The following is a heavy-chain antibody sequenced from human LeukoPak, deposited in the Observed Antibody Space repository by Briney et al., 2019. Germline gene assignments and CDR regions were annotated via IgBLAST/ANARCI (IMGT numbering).Heavy chain of an antibody. CDR2: IYYSGST. V-gene: IGHV4-59*01. Sequence: SETLSLTCTVSGGSISSYYWGWIRQPPGKGLEWIGYIYYSGSTNYNPSLKSRVTISVDTSKNQFSLKLSSVTAADTAVYYCARYYYDSSGYSDYWGQGTLVTVSS. CDR1: GGSISSYY. D-gene: IGHD3-22*01. J-gene: IGHJ4*02. CDR3: ARYYYDSSGYSDY.